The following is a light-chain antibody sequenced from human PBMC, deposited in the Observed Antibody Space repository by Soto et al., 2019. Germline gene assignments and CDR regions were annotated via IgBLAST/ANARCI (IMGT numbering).Light chain of an antibody. J-gene: IGKJ2*01. CDR2: DAS. CDR3: QQYGTSPMYT. CDR1: RSVSGY. Sequence: EIVLTQSPGTLSLSPGERATLSCRASRSVSGYLAWYQQKPGQAPRLLIHDASSRVTGIPDRFSGSGSGTDFTLTISRLGPEDFAVYYCQQYGTSPMYTFGQGTKLDIK. V-gene: IGKV3-20*01.